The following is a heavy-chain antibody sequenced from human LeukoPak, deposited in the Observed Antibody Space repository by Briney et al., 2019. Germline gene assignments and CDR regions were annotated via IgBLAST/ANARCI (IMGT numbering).Heavy chain of an antibody. CDR2: IYYSGST. Sequence: TSETLSLTCTVSGGSISSGGYDWSWIRQHPGKGLEWIGYIYYSGSTYYNPSLKSRVTISVDTSKNQFSLKLSSVTAADTAVYYCAGGRSDDFWSGRGYYFDYWGQGTLVTVSS. V-gene: IGHV4-31*03. CDR3: AGGRSDDFWSGRGYYFDY. J-gene: IGHJ4*02. D-gene: IGHD3-3*01. CDR1: GGSISSGGYD.